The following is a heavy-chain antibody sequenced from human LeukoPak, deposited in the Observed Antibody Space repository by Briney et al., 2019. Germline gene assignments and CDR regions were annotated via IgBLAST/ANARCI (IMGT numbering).Heavy chain of an antibody. Sequence: SQTLSLTCTVSGGSISSGDYYWSWIRQPPGKGLEWIGYIYYSGSTYYNPSLKSRVTISVDTSKNQFSLRLSSVTAADTAVYYCARDGYYYYGMDVWGKGTTVTVSS. CDR1: GGSISSGDYY. V-gene: IGHV4-30-4*01. J-gene: IGHJ6*04. CDR3: ARDGYYYYGMDV. CDR2: IYYSGST.